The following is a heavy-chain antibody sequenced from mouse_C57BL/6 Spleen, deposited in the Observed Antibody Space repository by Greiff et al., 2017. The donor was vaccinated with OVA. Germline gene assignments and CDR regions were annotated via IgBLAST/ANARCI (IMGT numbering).Heavy chain of an antibody. J-gene: IGHJ2*01. V-gene: IGHV14-4*01. D-gene: IGHD1-1*01. CDR1: GFNIKDDY. CDR2: IDPENGDT. Sequence: EVQLQQSGAELVRPGASVKLSCTASGFNIKDDYMHWVKQRPEQGLEWIGWIDPENGDTEYASKFQGKATITADTSSNTAYLQLSSLTSEDTAVYYCTTLITTIAPDYWGKGTTLTVSS. CDR3: TTLITTIAPDY.